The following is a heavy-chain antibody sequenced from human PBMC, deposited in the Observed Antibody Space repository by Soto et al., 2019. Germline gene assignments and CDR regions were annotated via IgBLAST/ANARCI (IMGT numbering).Heavy chain of an antibody. CDR1: GFTCSSYG. D-gene: IGHD6-19*01. Sequence: HPGGALRLSSAASGFTCSSYGMHWVRQAPGKGLEWVAVISYDGSNKYYADSVKGRFTISRDNSKNTLYLQMNSLRAEDTAVYYCARAHDLSPVDGMDVWGQGTTVTVSS. CDR2: ISYDGSNK. J-gene: IGHJ6*02. V-gene: IGHV3-30-3*01. CDR3: ARAHDLSPVDGMDV.